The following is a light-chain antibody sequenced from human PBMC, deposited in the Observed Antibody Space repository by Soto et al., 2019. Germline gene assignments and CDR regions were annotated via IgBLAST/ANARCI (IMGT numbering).Light chain of an antibody. Sequence: EIVVTHSPGTLSLSPVERATLSCSASHSVSSSYLDWYQQKPGQAPKLLIYRTSNRATGIPDRVTGSGSGTDFTLNISRLQPADFAVYWCKPYDSSPRTFGQGTKVDIK. CDR2: RTS. J-gene: IGKJ1*01. V-gene: IGKV3-20*01. CDR3: KPYDSSPRT. CDR1: HSVSSSY.